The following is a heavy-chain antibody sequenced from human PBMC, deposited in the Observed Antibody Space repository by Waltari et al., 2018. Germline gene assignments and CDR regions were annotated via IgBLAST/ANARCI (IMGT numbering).Heavy chain of an antibody. CDR2: IYYSGST. Sequence: QLQLQESGPRLVKPSETLSLTCSVSGGSISSSSYHWGWSRQSPGKGLEWIGSIYYSGSTYYNPSLKSRVTISVDTFKKQISLRLTSVTAADTAVYYCARTRTTSSYLQYYYYMDVWGRGTTVTISS. CDR3: ARTRTTSSYLQYYYYMDV. J-gene: IGHJ6*03. D-gene: IGHD3-22*01. CDR1: GGSISSSSYH. V-gene: IGHV4-39*07.